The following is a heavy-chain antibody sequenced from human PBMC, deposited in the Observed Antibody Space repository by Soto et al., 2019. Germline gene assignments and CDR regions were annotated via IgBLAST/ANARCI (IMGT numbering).Heavy chain of an antibody. CDR3: ARSPAVGYCSSTSCYIAAADYYYYYGMDV. J-gene: IGHJ6*02. D-gene: IGHD2-2*02. Sequence: ASVKVSCKASGYTFTSYGISWVRQAPGQGLEWMGWISAYNGNTNYAQKLQGRVTMTTDTSTSTAYMELRSLRSDDTAVYYCARSPAVGYCSSTSCYIAAADYYYYYGMDVRGQGTTVTVSS. CDR1: GYTFTSYG. CDR2: ISAYNGNT. V-gene: IGHV1-18*04.